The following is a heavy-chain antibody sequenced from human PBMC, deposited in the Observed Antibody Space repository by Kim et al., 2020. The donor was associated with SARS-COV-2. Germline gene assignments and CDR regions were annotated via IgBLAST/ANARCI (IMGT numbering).Heavy chain of an antibody. CDR3: ARGSVVRGVIGLISPYYYY. D-gene: IGHD3-10*01. Sequence: ASVKVSCKASGYTFTNYGISWVRQAPGQGLEWMGWISAYNGYTNYAQKLQGRVTMTTDTSTTTVYMELGSRRSDDTAVYFCARGSVVRGVIGLISPYYYY. J-gene: IGHJ6*01. CDR2: ISAYNGYT. CDR1: GYTFTNYG. V-gene: IGHV1-18*01.